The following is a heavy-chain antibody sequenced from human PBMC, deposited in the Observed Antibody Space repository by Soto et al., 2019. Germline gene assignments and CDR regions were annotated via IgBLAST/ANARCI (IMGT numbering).Heavy chain of an antibody. J-gene: IGHJ4*02. CDR2: IWYDGSNK. V-gene: IGHV3-33*01. D-gene: IGHD3-22*01. CDR1: GFTFSSYG. Sequence: GGSLRLSCAASGFTFSSYGMHWVRQAPGKGLEWVAVIWYDGSNKYYADSVKGRFTISRDNSKNTLYLQMNSLRAEDTAVYYCARDRRTYYSDSSPVFYFDYWGQGTLVTVSS. CDR3: ARDRRTYYSDSSPVFYFDY.